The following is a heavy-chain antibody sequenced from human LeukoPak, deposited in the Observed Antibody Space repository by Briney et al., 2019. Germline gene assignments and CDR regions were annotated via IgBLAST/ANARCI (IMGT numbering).Heavy chain of an antibody. CDR2: ISFDGSHK. V-gene: IGHV3-30*18. CDR3: AKDRGIYYYGVEV. CDR1: GFTFSGFG. J-gene: IGHJ6*01. Sequence: GTSLRLSCAASGFTFSGFGMHWVRQAPGKGLEWVAVISFDGSHKYYADSLKGRFTISRDNPKNTLDLQMNSLRAEDPALYYCAKDRGIYYYGVEVWGQGTTVTVSS.